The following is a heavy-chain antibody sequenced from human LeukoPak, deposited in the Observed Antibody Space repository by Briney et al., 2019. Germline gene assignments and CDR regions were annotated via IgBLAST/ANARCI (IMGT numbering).Heavy chain of an antibody. J-gene: IGHJ4*02. V-gene: IGHV3-23*01. CDR2: ISDTGVST. CDR3: AKEGGYYDILTGYYSPGYFDY. CDR1: GFTFSTYA. Sequence: PGGSLRLSCAASGFTFSTYAMNWVRQAPGKGLEWVSAISDTGVSTYYADSVKGRFTISRDNSKNTLYLQMNSLRAEDTAVYYCAKEGGYYDILTGYYSPGYFDYWGQGTLVTVSS. D-gene: IGHD3-9*01.